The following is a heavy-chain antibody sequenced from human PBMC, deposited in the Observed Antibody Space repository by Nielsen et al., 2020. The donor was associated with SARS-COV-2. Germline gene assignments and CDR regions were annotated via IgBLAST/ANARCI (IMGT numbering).Heavy chain of an antibody. Sequence: GASLKISCKGSGYSFTNYWISWVRQMPGKGLEWMGRIDPSDSYTNYSPSFEGHVTISAGKSSSTAYLQWSSLKASDTAIYYCARHPYEGSSWFFDYWGQGSLVTVSS. J-gene: IGHJ4*02. CDR3: ARHPYEGSSWFFDY. V-gene: IGHV5-10-1*01. CDR1: GYSFTNYW. D-gene: IGHD6-13*01. CDR2: IDPSDSYT.